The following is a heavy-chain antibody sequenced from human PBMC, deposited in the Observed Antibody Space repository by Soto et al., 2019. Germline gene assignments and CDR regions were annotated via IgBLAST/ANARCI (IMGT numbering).Heavy chain of an antibody. D-gene: IGHD3-3*01. CDR2: IIPIFGTA. J-gene: IGHJ6*02. CDR3: ASSIYDFWSGYSPAGYYYYGMDV. CDR1: GGTFSSYA. Sequence: SSVKVSCKASGGTFSSYAISWVRQAPGQGLEWMGGIIPIFGTANYAQKFQGRVTITADKSTSTVYMELSSLRSEDTAVYYCASSIYDFWSGYSPAGYYYYGMDVWGQGTTDTVSS. V-gene: IGHV1-69*06.